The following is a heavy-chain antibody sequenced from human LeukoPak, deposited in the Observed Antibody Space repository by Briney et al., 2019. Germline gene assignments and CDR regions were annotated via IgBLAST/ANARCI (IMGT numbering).Heavy chain of an antibody. Sequence: SETLSLTCTVSGGSISNFYWSWIRQPPGKGLEWIGYIYYSGSTNYNPSLKSRVTISVDTSKNQFSLKLSSVTAADTAVYYCARGGGFASGYLLWGQGTLVTVSS. CDR1: GGSISNFY. CDR3: ARGGGFASGYLL. J-gene: IGHJ4*02. CDR2: IYYSGST. D-gene: IGHD3-22*01. V-gene: IGHV4-59*01.